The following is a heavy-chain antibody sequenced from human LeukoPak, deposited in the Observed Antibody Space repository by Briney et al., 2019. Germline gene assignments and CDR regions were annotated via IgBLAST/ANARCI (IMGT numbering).Heavy chain of an antibody. D-gene: IGHD3-9*01. CDR3: TAIYHYDILTGYYLVDY. V-gene: IGHV3-15*01. CDR1: GFTFSNAW. J-gene: IGHJ4*02. CDR2: IKSKTDGGTT. Sequence: GGSLRLSCAASGFTFSNAWMSWVRQAPGKGLEWVGRIKSKTDGGTTDYAAPVKGRFTISRDDAKNTLYLQMNSLKTEDTAVYYCTAIYHYDILTGYYLVDYWGQGTLVTVSS.